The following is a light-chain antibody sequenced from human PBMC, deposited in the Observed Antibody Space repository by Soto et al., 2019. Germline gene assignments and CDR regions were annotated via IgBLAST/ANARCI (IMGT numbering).Light chain of an antibody. CDR3: QQYSIWRT. CDR1: ESVSNN. CDR2: GAS. Sequence: EIVMKQSPATLSLSPGERATLSCRASESVSNNLAWYQQKARQAPRLLIYGASTRATGVPARFSGSGSGTEFTLTISSLQSEDFAVYYCQQYSIWRTFGQGTKV. J-gene: IGKJ1*01. V-gene: IGKV3-15*01.